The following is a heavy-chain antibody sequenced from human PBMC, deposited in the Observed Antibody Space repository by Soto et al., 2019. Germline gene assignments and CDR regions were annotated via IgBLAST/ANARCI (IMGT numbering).Heavy chain of an antibody. CDR2: ISAYNGNT. Sequence: ASVKVSCKASGYTFTSYGISWVRQAPGQGLEWMGWISAYNGNTNYAQKLQGRVTMTTDTSTSTAYMELRSLRSDDTAVYYCAREVVRGAIIKVNWFDPWGQGTLVTVSS. V-gene: IGHV1-18*01. J-gene: IGHJ5*02. CDR3: AREVVRGAIIKVNWFDP. CDR1: GYTFTSYG. D-gene: IGHD3-10*01.